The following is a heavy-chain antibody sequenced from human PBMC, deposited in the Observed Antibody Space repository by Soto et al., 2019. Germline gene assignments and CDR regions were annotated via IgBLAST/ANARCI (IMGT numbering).Heavy chain of an antibody. CDR3: ASDLSGRADV. CDR1: GFTFSSYW. V-gene: IGHV3-74*02. CDR2: MNEDGGTT. D-gene: IGHD3-10*01. Sequence: EVQLVESGGGLVRPGGSLRLSCAASGFTFSSYWMHWVRQAPGKGLVWVSRMNEDGGTTDYADSVKGRFTISRDNAKNTLYLQMNSLRVXXTAVYYCASDLSGRADVWGQGTTVTVSS. J-gene: IGHJ6*02.